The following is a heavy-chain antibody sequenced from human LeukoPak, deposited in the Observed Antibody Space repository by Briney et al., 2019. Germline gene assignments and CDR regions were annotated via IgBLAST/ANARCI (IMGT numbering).Heavy chain of an antibody. CDR3: ARGGGDYVWGSYRSHNWFDP. D-gene: IGHD3-16*02. CDR2: INHSGST. J-gene: IGHJ5*02. Sequence: SETLSLTCAVYGGSFSGYYWSWIRQPPGKGLEWIGEINHSGSTNYNPSLKSRVTISVDTSKNQFSLKLSSVTAADTAVYYCARGGGDYVWGSYRSHNWFDPWGQGTLVTVSS. CDR1: GGSFSGYY. V-gene: IGHV4-34*01.